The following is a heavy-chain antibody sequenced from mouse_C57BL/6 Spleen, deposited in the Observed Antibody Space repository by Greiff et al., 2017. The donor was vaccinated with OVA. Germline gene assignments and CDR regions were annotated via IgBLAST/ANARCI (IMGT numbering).Heavy chain of an antibody. V-gene: IGHV1-64*01. CDR2: IHPNSGST. CDR1: GYTFTSYW. D-gene: IGHD2-3*01. J-gene: IGHJ2*01. CDR3: AREDDRYQYYFDY. Sequence: VQLQQPGAELVKPGASVKLSCKASGYTFTSYWMHWVKQRPGQGLEWIGMIHPNSGSTNYNEKFKSKATLTVDKSSSTAYMQLSSLTSDDSAVYYCAREDDRYQYYFDYWGQGTTLTVSS.